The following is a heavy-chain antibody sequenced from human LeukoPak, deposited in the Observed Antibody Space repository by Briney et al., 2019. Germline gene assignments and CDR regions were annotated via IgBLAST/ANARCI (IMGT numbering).Heavy chain of an antibody. CDR3: AKGLESSIWYTLIDN. CDR1: GFIFSNYD. CDR2: ISGSGGRT. D-gene: IGHD6-13*01. J-gene: IGHJ4*02. Sequence: GGSLRLSCAASGFIFSNYDMRWVRQAPGKGLEWVSGISGSGGRTFYADSVKGRFTISRDNSKNTLHLQMNSLRADDTAVYYSAKGLESSIWYTLIDNWGQGTLVTVSS. V-gene: IGHV3-23*01.